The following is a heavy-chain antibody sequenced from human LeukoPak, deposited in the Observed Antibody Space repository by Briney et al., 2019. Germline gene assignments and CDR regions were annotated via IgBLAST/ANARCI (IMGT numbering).Heavy chain of an antibody. CDR2: IIHSGST. V-gene: IGHV4-34*01. CDR1: GGSFSSYS. D-gene: IGHD3-10*01. CDR3: ARGNPRITRTSNLSKTDWFDP. J-gene: IGHJ5*02. Sequence: SETLSLTCAVYGGSFSSYSWSWIRQPPGKGLEWIGEIIHSGSTNYNPSLKSRVTISMDTSKNQFPLKLSSVTAADTAVYYCARGNPRITRTSNLSKTDWFDPWGQGTLVTVSS.